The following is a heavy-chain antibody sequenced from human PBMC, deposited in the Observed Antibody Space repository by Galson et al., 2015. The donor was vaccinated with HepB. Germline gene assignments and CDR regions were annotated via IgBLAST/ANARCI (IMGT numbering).Heavy chain of an antibody. CDR3: AKARDTSGWYYFDY. J-gene: IGHJ4*02. D-gene: IGHD6-19*01. CDR2: ISYDGSNK. CDR1: GFTFSSYA. Sequence: SLRLSCAASGFTFSSYAMHWVRQAPGKGLEWVAVISYDGSNKYYADSVKGRFTISRDNSKSTLYLEMNSLRVEDTAVYYCAKARDTSGWYYFDYWGQGTLVTVSS. V-gene: IGHV3-30*04.